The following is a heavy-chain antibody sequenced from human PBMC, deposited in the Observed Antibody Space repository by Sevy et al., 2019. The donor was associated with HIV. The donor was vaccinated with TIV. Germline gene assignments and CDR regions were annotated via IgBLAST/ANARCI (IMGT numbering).Heavy chain of an antibody. CDR2: ISASAGRR. D-gene: IGHD3-10*01. CDR3: AKFQRGKIYGMDV. Sequence: GGSLRLSCAASGFIFSSYAMSWVRQAPGKGLEWVSSISASAGRRDYADSVKGRFTISRDNSKNTVYLQMNSLRPQDTAVYYCAKFQRGKIYGMDVWGQGTTVTVSS. CDR1: GFIFSSYA. V-gene: IGHV3-23*01. J-gene: IGHJ6*02.